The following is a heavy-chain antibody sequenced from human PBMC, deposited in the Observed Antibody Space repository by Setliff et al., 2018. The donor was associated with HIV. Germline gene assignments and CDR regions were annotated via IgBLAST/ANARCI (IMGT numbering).Heavy chain of an antibody. J-gene: IGHJ4*02. V-gene: IGHV4-34*01. CDR1: GGSFSGYY. CDR2: INHSGST. D-gene: IGHD4-17*01. Sequence: SETLSLTCAVYGGSFSGYYWSWIRQPPGKGLEWIGEINHSGSTNYNPSLKSRVTISVDTSKNQFSLKLSSVTAADTAVYYCVRDDYGYNGKGFDYWGSGTLVTVSS. CDR3: VRDDYGYNGKGFDY.